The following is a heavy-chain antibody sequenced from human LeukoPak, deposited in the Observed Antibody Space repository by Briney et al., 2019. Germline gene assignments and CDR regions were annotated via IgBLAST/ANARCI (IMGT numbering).Heavy chain of an antibody. CDR3: ARVPPQLLWFGELRGSYFDY. Sequence: TPSETLSLTCAVYGGSFSGYYWSWIRQPPGKGLGWIGEINHSGSTNYNPSLKSRVTISVDTSKNQFSLKLSSVTAADTAVYYCARVPPQLLWFGELRGSYFDYWGQGTLVTVSS. D-gene: IGHD3-10*01. CDR1: GGSFSGYY. CDR2: INHSGST. V-gene: IGHV4-34*01. J-gene: IGHJ4*02.